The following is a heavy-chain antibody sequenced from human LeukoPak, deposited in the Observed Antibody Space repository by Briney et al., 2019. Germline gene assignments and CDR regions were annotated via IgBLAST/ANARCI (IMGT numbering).Heavy chain of an antibody. CDR2: IQYDGSNK. D-gene: IGHD3-10*01. Sequence: GGSLRLSCAASEFTFSNYGMHWVRQAPGKGLEWVAFIQYDGSNKFYGNSVKGRFTISRDTSKNTLYLQMNSLRAEDTAVYYCAKEQGSGSYSDYWGQGTLVTVSS. V-gene: IGHV3-30*02. CDR3: AKEQGSGSYSDY. J-gene: IGHJ4*02. CDR1: EFTFSNYG.